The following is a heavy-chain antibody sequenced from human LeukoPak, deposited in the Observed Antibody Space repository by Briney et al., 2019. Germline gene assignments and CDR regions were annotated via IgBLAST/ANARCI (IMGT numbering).Heavy chain of an antibody. CDR3: ITPLPYSAQ. J-gene: IGHJ4*02. D-gene: IGHD2-21*01. Sequence: PGGSLRLSCAASGFTFSDHYMDWVRQAPGKGLEWVGRTRNKANSYTTEYAASVKGRFTISRADSENSLYLQMNSLKTEDTAVYYCITPLPYSAQGGQGTLVTVSS. V-gene: IGHV3-72*01. CDR2: TRNKANSYTT. CDR1: GFTFSDHY.